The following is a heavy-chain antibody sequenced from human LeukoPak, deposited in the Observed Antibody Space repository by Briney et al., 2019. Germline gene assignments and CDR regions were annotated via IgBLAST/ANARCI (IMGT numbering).Heavy chain of an antibody. Sequence: PSETLSLTCAVYGGSFSGYYWSWIRQPPGKGLEWIGEINHSGSTKYNPSLKSRVTISVDTSKNQFFLKLSSVTAADTAVYYCARVTGYMIEDYFDYWGQGTLVTVSS. CDR3: ARVTGYMIEDYFDY. J-gene: IGHJ4*02. V-gene: IGHV4-34*01. CDR2: INHSGST. D-gene: IGHD3-22*01. CDR1: GGSFSGYY.